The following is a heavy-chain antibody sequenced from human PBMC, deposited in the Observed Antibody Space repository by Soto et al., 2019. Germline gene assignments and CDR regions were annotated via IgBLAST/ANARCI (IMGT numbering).Heavy chain of an antibody. CDR1: GFTFSRYW. CDR2: IKQDGSEK. Sequence: EVQLVESGGGLVQPGGSLRLSCAASGFTFSRYWMSWVRQAPGKGLEWVANIKQDGSEKYYVDSVKGRFTISRDNAKNSLYLQMNSLRAEDTAVYYCARSGCYYGSGLVDYWGQGTLVTVSS. J-gene: IGHJ4*02. CDR3: ARSGCYYGSGLVDY. V-gene: IGHV3-7*03. D-gene: IGHD3-10*01.